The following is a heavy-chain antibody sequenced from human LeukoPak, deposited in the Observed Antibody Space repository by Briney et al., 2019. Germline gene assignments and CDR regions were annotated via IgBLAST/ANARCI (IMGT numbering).Heavy chain of an antibody. Sequence: GGSLRPSCAASGFIVSSSYMSWVGQPPGKGLEWVSGIYTDGSTYYADSVQGRFTISRDNSKNTLYLQMNSLRAEDTSVYYCVRGHYSNTLGGQGTLVTVSS. V-gene: IGHV3-66*01. CDR2: IYTDGST. D-gene: IGHD4-11*01. J-gene: IGHJ4*02. CDR1: GFIVSSSY. CDR3: VRGHYSNTL.